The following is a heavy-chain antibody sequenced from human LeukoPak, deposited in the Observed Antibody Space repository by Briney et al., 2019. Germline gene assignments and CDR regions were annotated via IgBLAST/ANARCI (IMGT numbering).Heavy chain of an antibody. CDR1: GFTFSNYW. Sequence: GGSLRLSCAASGFTFSNYWMSWVRQAPGKGLEWVSAISDSGDRTYYADSVKGRFTLSRDNSKNTLYLQMNSLRAEDTAVYYCAKDARRSSGWWFFDHWGQGTLVTVSS. V-gene: IGHV3-23*01. D-gene: IGHD6-19*01. CDR3: AKDARRSSGWWFFDH. CDR2: ISDSGDRT. J-gene: IGHJ4*02.